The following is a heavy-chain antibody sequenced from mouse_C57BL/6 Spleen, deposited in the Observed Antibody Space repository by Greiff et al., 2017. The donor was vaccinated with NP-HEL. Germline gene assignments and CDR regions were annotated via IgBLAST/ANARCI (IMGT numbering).Heavy chain of an antibody. Sequence: VTLMESGPGLVAPSQSLSISCTVSGFSLTSYGVHRVRQPPCKGLEWLVVIWSDGSTTSNSALKSRLSISKDNSKSQVFLKMNSLQTDDTAMYYCARHEDYSYAMDYWGQGTSVTVSS. CDR3: ARHEDYSYAMDY. CDR1: GFSLTSYG. V-gene: IGHV2-6-1*01. J-gene: IGHJ4*01. D-gene: IGHD1-1*01. CDR2: IWSDGST.